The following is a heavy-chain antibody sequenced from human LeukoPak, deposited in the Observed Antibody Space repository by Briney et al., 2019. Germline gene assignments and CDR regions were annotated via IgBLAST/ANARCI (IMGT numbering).Heavy chain of an antibody. V-gene: IGHV3-49*04. Sequence: GRSLRLSCTATGFTFGDYAMSWVRQAPGKGLEWVGFIRSKAYGGTTEYAASVKGRFTISRDDSKSIAYLQMNSLKTEDTAVYYCTRGLRDYYYYMDVWGKGTTVTVSS. J-gene: IGHJ6*03. CDR3: TRGLRDYYYYMDV. CDR1: GFTFGDYA. CDR2: IRSKAYGGTT.